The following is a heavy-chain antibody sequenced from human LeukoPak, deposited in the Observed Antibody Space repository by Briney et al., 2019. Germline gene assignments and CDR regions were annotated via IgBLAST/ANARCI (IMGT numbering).Heavy chain of an antibody. CDR3: AQGNGYFKR. CDR2: ISGSGGST. Sequence: PGGSLRLSCAASGFTFSSYAMSWVRQAPGKGLEWVSAISGSGGSTYYADSVKGRFTISRDNSKNTLYLQLNNLRAEDTAVYFCAQGNGYFKRWGQGALVTVSS. CDR1: GFTFSSYA. V-gene: IGHV3-23*01. D-gene: IGHD4-11*01. J-gene: IGHJ1*01.